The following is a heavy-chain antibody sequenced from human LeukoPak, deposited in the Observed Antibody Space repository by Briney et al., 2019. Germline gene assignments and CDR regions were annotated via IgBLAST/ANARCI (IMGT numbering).Heavy chain of an antibody. CDR3: AGSYYYGSGSYPHIPY. CDR1: GGSISSYY. D-gene: IGHD3-10*01. Sequence: SETLSLTCTVSGGSISSYYWSWIQWENNYNPSLKSRVTISVDTSKNQFSLKLSSVTAADTAVYYCAGSYYYGSGSYPHIPYWGQGTLVTVSS. J-gene: IGHJ4*02. V-gene: IGHV4-4*08. CDR2: WEN.